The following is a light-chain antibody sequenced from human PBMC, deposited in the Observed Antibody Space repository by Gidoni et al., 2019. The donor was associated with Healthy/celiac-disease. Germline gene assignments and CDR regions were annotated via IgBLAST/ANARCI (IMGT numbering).Light chain of an antibody. V-gene: IGLV1-36*01. CDR1: SSNIGNNA. Sequence: QSVLTQPHSVAEDPRQRVTISCSGSSSNIGNNAVNWYQQLPGKAPKLLIYYDDLLPSGVSDRFSGSKSGTSASLAISGLQSEDEADYYCAAWDDSLNGVVFGGGTKLTVL. CDR2: YDD. J-gene: IGLJ2*01. CDR3: AAWDDSLNGVV.